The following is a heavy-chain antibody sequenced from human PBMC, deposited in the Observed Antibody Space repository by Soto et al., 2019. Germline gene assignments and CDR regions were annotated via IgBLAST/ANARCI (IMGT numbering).Heavy chain of an antibody. J-gene: IGHJ4*02. V-gene: IGHV3-33*01. CDR2: IWYDGSNK. CDR3: ARDRFEQWLVLDY. Sequence: GGSLRLSCAASGFTFSSYGMHWVRQAPGKGLEWVAVIWYDGSNKYYADSVKGRFTISRDNSKNTLYLQMNSLRAEDTAVYYCARDRFEQWLVLDYWGQGTLVTVSS. D-gene: IGHD6-19*01. CDR1: GFTFSSYG.